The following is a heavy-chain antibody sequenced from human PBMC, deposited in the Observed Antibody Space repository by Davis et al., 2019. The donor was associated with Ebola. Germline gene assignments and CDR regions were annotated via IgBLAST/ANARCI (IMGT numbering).Heavy chain of an antibody. CDR2: IIPSLGTP. J-gene: IGHJ4*02. CDR1: GGTFSNYA. Sequence: SVKVSCKAAGGTFSNYAIDWVRQAPGQGLEWMGRIIPSLGTPNYAQKFQGRLTITADKSTSTPYSTAYMELSSLRYEDTATYYCARRRDGYWGQGTLVTVSS. D-gene: IGHD5-24*01. CDR3: ARRRDGY. V-gene: IGHV1-69*04.